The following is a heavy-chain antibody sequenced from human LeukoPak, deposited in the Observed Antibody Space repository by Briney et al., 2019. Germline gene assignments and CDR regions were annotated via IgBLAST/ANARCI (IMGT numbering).Heavy chain of an antibody. CDR2: ISGSANTI. Sequence: GGSLRLSCAASGFTFSTYEMNWVRQAPGKGLEGVSYISGSANTIYYADSVKGRFTISRDNAKNSLYLQMNSLRADDSAVYYCARGVDYWGQGPLVTVSS. V-gene: IGHV3-48*03. J-gene: IGHJ4*02. CDR3: ARGVDY. CDR1: GFTFSTYE.